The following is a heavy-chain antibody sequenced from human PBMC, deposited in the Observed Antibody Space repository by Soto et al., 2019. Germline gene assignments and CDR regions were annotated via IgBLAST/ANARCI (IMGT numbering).Heavy chain of an antibody. D-gene: IGHD3-22*01. V-gene: IGHV3-30*18. CDR3: AKDTYYRDSSGYYVFDY. CDR2: ISYDGSNE. Sequence: QVQLVESGGDVVQPGRSLRLSCEASGFIFNNYGMHWVRQAPGKGLEWVAHISYDGSNEHYVDSVKGRFTISRDNSKSTVYLQMNSLRAEDTAVYYCAKDTYYRDSSGYYVFDYWGQGTLVTVSS. J-gene: IGHJ4*02. CDR1: GFIFNNYG.